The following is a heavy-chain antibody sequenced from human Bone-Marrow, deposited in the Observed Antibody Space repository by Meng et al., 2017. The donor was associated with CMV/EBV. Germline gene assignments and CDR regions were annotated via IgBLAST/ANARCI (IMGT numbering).Heavy chain of an antibody. CDR3: APGFRSWSGSYSS. CDR1: GAAFSGY. D-gene: IGHD1-26*01. CDR2: ITHSGST. V-gene: IGHV4-34*01. Sequence: QGHLQLWGAGPLKPSETLSLACGVYGAAFSGYWSWVRQAPGKGLEWIGEITHSGSTNYNVSLKSRVTISIDTSKNQFSLKLSSVTATDTAVYYCAPGFRSWSGSYSSWGQGTLVTVSS. J-gene: IGHJ4*02.